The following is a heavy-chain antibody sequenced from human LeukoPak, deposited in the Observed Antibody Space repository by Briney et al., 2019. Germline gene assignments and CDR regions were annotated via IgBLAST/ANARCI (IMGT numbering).Heavy chain of an antibody. CDR1: GFTFDDYT. CDR2: LSWDGETT. CDR3: AKDLDRGFSYGPHYFDH. D-gene: IGHD5-18*01. Sequence: PGGSLRLSCAASGFTFDDYTMHWVRQAPGKGLEWVSLLSWDGETTYYADSVEGRFTISRDNSKNSLYLQMNSLRTEDTALYYCAKDLDRGFSYGPHYFDHWGQGTLVTVSS. V-gene: IGHV3-43*01. J-gene: IGHJ4*02.